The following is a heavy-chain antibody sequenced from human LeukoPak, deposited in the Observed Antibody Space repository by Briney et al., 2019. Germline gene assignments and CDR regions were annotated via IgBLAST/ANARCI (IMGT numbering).Heavy chain of an antibody. Sequence: GASVKVSCKASGYTFTGYYMHWVRQAPGQGLEWMGWINPNSGGTNYAQKFQGRVTMTRDTSISTAYMELSRLRSDDTAVYYCARDRVVVVPAATRSSHYYYYGMGVWGQGTTVTVSS. CDR1: GYTFTGYY. J-gene: IGHJ6*02. V-gene: IGHV1-2*02. D-gene: IGHD2-2*01. CDR2: INPNSGGT. CDR3: ARDRVVVVPAATRSSHYYYYGMGV.